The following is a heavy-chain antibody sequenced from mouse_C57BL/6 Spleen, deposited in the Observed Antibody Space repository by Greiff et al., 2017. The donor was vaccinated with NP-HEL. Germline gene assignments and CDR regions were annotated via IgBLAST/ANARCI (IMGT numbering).Heavy chain of an antibody. CDR2: IDPSDSYT. CDR1: GYTFTSYW. J-gene: IGHJ1*03. V-gene: IGHV1-59*01. Sequence: QVQLQQPGAELVRPGTSVKLSCKASGYTFTSYWMHWVKQRPGQGLEWIGVIDPSDSYTNYNQKFKGKATLTVDTSSSTAYMQLSSLTSEDSAVYYCALYGYDGYFDVWGTGTTVTVSS. D-gene: IGHD2-2*01. CDR3: ALYGYDGYFDV.